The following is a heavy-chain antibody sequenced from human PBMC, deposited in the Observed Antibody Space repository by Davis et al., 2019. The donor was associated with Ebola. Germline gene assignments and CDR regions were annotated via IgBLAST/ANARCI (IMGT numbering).Heavy chain of an antibody. CDR2: ISYDGSNK. V-gene: IGHV3-30*18. D-gene: IGHD2-15*01. Sequence: PGGSLRLSCAAPGFTFSSYGMHWVRQAPGKGLEWVAVISYDGSNKYYADSVKGRFTISRDNSKNTLYLQMNSLRAEDTAVYYCAKDRYCSGGSCYLGYYYGMDVWGQGTTVTVSS. J-gene: IGHJ6*02. CDR3: AKDRYCSGGSCYLGYYYGMDV. CDR1: GFTFSSYG.